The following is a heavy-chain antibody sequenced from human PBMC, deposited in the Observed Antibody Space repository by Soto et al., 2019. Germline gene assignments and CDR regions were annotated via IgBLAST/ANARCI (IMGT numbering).Heavy chain of an antibody. CDR3: ARGFLLGYCSGGSCTFDY. CDR2: IIPIFGTA. J-gene: IGHJ4*02. CDR1: GGTFSSYA. D-gene: IGHD2-15*01. V-gene: IGHV1-69*13. Sequence: SVKVSCKASGGTFSSYAISWVRQAPGQGXGWMGGIIPIFGTANYAQKFQGRVTITADESTSTAYMELSSLRSEDTAVYYCARGFLLGYCSGGSCTFDYWGKGTLVTVSS.